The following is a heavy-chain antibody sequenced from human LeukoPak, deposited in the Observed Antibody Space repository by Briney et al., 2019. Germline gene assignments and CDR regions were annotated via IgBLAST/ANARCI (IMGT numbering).Heavy chain of an antibody. D-gene: IGHD3-22*01. J-gene: IGHJ4*02. CDR3: AKYDSFDHYYDRSGRFDC. V-gene: IGHV3-23*01. Sequence: HPGGSLRLSCAASGFTFSSYAMSWVRQAPGKGLEWVSAISGSGGDTYHADSVKGRFAISRDNSKNTLFLQMNSLRAEDTAVYYCAKYDSFDHYYDRSGRFDCWGQGTLVTVSS. CDR2: ISGSGGDT. CDR1: GFTFSSYA.